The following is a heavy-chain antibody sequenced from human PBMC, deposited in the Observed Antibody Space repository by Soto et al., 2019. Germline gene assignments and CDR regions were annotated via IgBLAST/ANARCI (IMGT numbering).Heavy chain of an antibody. CDR2: IWYDGSNK. V-gene: IGHV3-33*01. J-gene: IGHJ4*02. D-gene: IGHD6-13*01. CDR3: ARDTGMQQLDGSDY. CDR1: GFTFSSYG. Sequence: QVQLVESGGGVVQPGRSLRLSCAASGFTFSSYGMHWVRQAPGNGLEWGAVIWYDGSNKYYADSVKGRFTICRDNSKNALYLQMNSLRAEDTAVYYCARDTGMQQLDGSDYWGQGTLVTVSS.